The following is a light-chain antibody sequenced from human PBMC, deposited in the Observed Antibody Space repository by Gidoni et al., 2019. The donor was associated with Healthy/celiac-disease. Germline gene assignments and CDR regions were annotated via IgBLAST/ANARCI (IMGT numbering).Light chain of an antibody. CDR3: QQRSNWPPIT. CDR1: QSVSSY. Sequence: EIVLTQSPSTLSLSPGERATLTCRASQSVSSYLAWYQQKPGQAPRLLIYDASTRATGIPARFSGSGSGTDFTLTISSIEPEDYAVNYCQQRSNWPPITFGQGTRLEIK. V-gene: IGKV3-11*01. CDR2: DAS. J-gene: IGKJ5*01.